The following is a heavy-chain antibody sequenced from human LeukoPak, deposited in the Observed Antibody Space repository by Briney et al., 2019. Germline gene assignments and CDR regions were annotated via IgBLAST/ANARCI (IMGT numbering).Heavy chain of an antibody. D-gene: IGHD1-20*01. CDR3: ARETISGTTGLDY. Sequence: SETLSLTCNVSGGSISSHYWSWIRQPPGKGLEWIGYISYSGSTKYNPSLKSRVTISADTSKNQVSLNLTSVTAADTAVYYCARETISGTTGLDYWGQGTLITVSP. CDR2: ISYSGST. V-gene: IGHV4-59*11. CDR1: GGSISSHY. J-gene: IGHJ4*02.